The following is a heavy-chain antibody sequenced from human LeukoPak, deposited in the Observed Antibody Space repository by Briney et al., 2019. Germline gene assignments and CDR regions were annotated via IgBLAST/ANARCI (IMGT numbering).Heavy chain of an antibody. D-gene: IGHD3-16*01. V-gene: IGHV4-38-2*02. CDR1: GYSISSGYY. CDR3: ARNSWFIMITFGGVNWFDP. CDR2: IYHSGST. J-gene: IGHJ5*02. Sequence: KPSETLSLTCTVSGYSISSGYYWGWIRQPPGKGLEWIGSIYHSGSTYYNPSLKSRVTISVDTSKNQFSLKLSSVTAADTAVYYCARNSWFIMITFGGVNWFDPWGQGTLVTVSS.